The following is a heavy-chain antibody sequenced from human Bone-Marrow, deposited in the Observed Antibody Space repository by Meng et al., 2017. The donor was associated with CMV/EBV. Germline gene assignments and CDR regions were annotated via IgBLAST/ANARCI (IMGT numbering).Heavy chain of an antibody. D-gene: IGHD2-15*01. Sequence: GSPKISCAAPRFLFSKAWMSWVRQAPGKGLEWGGRSKSKTEGGTTDYAAPVKGRFTISRDESKNTLYLHKNDLNTEDTALYYCAMQHEGWWPAYYYYSLDVWGQGTTVTVSS. V-gene: IGHV3-15*05. CDR3: AMQHEGWWPAYYYYSLDV. CDR1: RFLFSKAW. J-gene: IGHJ6*02. CDR2: SKSKTEGGTT.